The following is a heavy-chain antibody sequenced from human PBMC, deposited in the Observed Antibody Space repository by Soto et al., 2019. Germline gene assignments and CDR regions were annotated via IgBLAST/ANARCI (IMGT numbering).Heavy chain of an antibody. J-gene: IGHJ6*03. CDR3: ARDGGDHVDYYYYMDV. V-gene: IGHV3-33*01. D-gene: IGHD2-21*02. Sequence: QVQLVESGGGVVQPGRSLRLSCAASGFTFSSYGMHWVRQAPGKGLEWVAVIWYDGSNKYYADSVKGRFTISRDNSKNTLYLQMNSLRAEDTAVYYCARDGGDHVDYYYYMDVWGKGTTVTVSS. CDR2: IWYDGSNK. CDR1: GFTFSSYG.